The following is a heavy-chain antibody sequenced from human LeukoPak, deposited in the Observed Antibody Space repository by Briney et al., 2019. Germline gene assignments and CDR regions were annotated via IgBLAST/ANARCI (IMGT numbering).Heavy chain of an antibody. D-gene: IGHD2-21*02. CDR1: GGSISSYY. CDR2: IYYSGST. J-gene: IGHJ1*01. V-gene: IGHV4-59*01. Sequence: SETLSLTCTVSGGSISSYYWSWIRQPPGKGLEWIGYIYYSGSTNYNPSLKSRVTISVDTPKNQFSLKLSSVTAADTAVYYCARGDGRGFQHWGQGTLVTVSS. CDR3: ARGDGRGFQH.